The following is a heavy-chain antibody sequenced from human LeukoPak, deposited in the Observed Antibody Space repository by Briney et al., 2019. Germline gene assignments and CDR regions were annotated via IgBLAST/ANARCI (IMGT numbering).Heavy chain of an antibody. Sequence: GGSLRLSCAASGLTFSRYWMHWVRQAPGKGLDWVTFIRFDGSHKFYADSVKGRFTISRDNSKNTLYLQMNNLRAEDTAVYYCATGYSYGPDAFDIWGQGTMVTVSS. V-gene: IGHV3-30*02. CDR1: GLTFSRYW. D-gene: IGHD5-18*01. CDR2: IRFDGSHK. J-gene: IGHJ3*02. CDR3: ATGYSYGPDAFDI.